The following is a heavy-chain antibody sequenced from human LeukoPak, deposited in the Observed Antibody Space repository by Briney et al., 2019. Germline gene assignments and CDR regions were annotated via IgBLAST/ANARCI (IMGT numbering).Heavy chain of an antibody. CDR1: GGSISSYH. J-gene: IGHJ5*02. V-gene: IGHV4-59*08. D-gene: IGHD2-15*01. CDR3: ARAGSGWFDP. CDR2: INYSGIA. Sequence: SETLSLTCTVSGGSISSYHWSWIRQPPGKGLEFIGYINYSGIATYNPSLKSRVTISVAPSQNQFSLRLSSVPAADTAVYYCARAGSGWFDPWGQGSLVTVSS.